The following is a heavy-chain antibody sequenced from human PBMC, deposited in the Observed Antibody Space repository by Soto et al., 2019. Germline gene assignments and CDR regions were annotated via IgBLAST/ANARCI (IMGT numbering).Heavy chain of an antibody. CDR1: GGTFSSYA. CDR2: IIPIFGTA. V-gene: IGHV1-69*01. J-gene: IGHJ4*02. CDR3: AREGLNWNQRGDFDY. D-gene: IGHD1-1*01. Sequence: QVQLVQSGAEVKKPGSSVKVSCKASGGTFSSYAISWVRQAPGQGLEWMGGIIPIFGTANYAQKFQGRVTITADESTSTAYMELTSLRSEDTAVYYCAREGLNWNQRGDFDYWGQGTLVTVSS.